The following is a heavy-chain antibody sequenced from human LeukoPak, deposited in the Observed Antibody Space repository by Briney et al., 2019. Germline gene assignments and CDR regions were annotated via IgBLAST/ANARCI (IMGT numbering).Heavy chain of an antibody. D-gene: IGHD3-10*01. V-gene: IGHV3-23*01. CDR3: AKGYSGSYGSDYYYGMDV. CDR1: GFTFSSYA. Sequence: GGSPRLSCAASGFTFSSYAMSWVRQAPGKGLEWVSAISGSGGSTYYADSVKGRFTISRDNSKNTLYLQMNSLRAEDTAVYYCAKGYSGSYGSDYYYGMDVWGQGTTVTVSS. CDR2: ISGSGGST. J-gene: IGHJ6*02.